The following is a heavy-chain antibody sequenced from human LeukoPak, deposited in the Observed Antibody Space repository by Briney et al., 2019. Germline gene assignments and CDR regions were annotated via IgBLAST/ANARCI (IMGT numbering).Heavy chain of an antibody. Sequence: ASVKVSCKASGYTLTTYYMHWVRQAPGQGLEWMGIINPSGGSTSYAQKFQGRVTMTGDTSTSTVYMELSSLRSEDTAVYYCARVEGGLDFYYFDYWGQGTLVTVSS. CDR1: GYTLTTYY. CDR3: ARVEGGLDFYYFDY. CDR2: INPSGGST. J-gene: IGHJ4*02. V-gene: IGHV1-46*01. D-gene: IGHD3/OR15-3a*01.